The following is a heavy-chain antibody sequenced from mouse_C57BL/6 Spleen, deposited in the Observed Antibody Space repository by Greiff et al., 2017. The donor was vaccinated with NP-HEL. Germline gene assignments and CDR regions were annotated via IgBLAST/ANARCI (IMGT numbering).Heavy chain of an antibody. CDR2: ISSGGSYT. V-gene: IGHV5-6*01. J-gene: IGHJ1*03. CDR1: GFTFSSYG. Sequence: EVQRVESGGDLVKPGGSLKLSCAASGFTFSSYGMSWVRQTPDKRLEWVATISSGGSYTYYPDSVKGRFTISRDNAKNTLYLQMSSLKSEDTAMYYCARQGLLTTVVATNWYFDVWGTGTTVTVSS. CDR3: ARQGLLTTVVATNWYFDV. D-gene: IGHD1-1*01.